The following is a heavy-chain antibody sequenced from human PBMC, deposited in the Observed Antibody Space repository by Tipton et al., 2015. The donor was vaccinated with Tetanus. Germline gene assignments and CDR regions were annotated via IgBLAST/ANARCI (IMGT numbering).Heavy chain of an antibody. CDR3: ARDADYNWNYNWGLDY. D-gene: IGHD1-7*01. J-gene: IGHJ4*02. V-gene: IGHV3-48*02. CDR1: GFTFSSYS. CDR2: ISSSSSTI. Sequence: SLRLSCAASGFTFSSYSMNWVRQAPGKGLEWVSYISSSSSTIYYADSVKGRFTISRDNAKNSLYLQMNSLRDEDTAVYYCARDADYNWNYNWGLDYRGQGTLVTVSS.